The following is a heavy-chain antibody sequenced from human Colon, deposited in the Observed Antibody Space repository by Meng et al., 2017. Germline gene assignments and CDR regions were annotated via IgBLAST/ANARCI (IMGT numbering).Heavy chain of an antibody. Sequence: GGSLRLSCAASGFTFSTYGMHWVRQAPGKGLEWVTNIWSDGSNKYYADSVKGRFTISRDNSKNILYLQMDSLRVEDTAVYYCGKRGSQIDSVDYWGQGTLVTVSS. J-gene: IGHJ4*02. D-gene: IGHD3-10*01. CDR3: GKRGSQIDSVDY. CDR1: GFTFSTYG. CDR2: IWSDGSNK. V-gene: IGHV3-33*06.